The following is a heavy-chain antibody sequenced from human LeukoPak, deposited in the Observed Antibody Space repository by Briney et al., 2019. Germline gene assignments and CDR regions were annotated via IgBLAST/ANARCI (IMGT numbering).Heavy chain of an antibody. Sequence: TGGSLRPSCAASGFTSSSYWMSWVRQAPGKGLEWVANIKQDGSEKYYVDSVKGRFTISRDNAKNSLYLQMNSLRAEVTAVYYCARDRGSSGWYEFDYWGQGTLVSVSS. D-gene: IGHD6-19*01. CDR2: IKQDGSEK. CDR1: GFTSSSYW. V-gene: IGHV3-7*01. CDR3: ARDRGSSGWYEFDY. J-gene: IGHJ4*02.